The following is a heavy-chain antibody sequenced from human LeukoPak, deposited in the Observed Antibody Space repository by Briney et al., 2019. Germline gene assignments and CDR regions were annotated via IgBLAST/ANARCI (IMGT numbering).Heavy chain of an antibody. D-gene: IGHD2-15*01. CDR3: ARQEYCSGGSCYTWLDP. CDR1: GYNITNYW. V-gene: IGHV5-51*01. Sequence: GESLKISCKGSGYNITNYWIAWVRQMPGKGLEWMGIIYPADSDIRYSPSFQGQVTISADKSISTAYLQWSSLKASDTAMYYCARQEYCSGGSCYTWLDPWGQGTLVTVSS. J-gene: IGHJ5*02. CDR2: IYPADSDI.